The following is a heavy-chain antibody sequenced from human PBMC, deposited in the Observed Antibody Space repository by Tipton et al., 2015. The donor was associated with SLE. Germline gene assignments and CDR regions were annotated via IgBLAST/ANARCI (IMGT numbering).Heavy chain of an antibody. Sequence: TLSLTCAVYGGSFSGYYWTWIRQPPGKGLEWVGEIHHSGRTTNTPSLKSRVAISVDTSKKQFSLKLSSVTAADTAVYYCARHMITGGEFDYWGQGTLVTVSS. D-gene: IGHD3-16*01. CDR3: ARHMITGGEFDY. V-gene: IGHV4-34*01. CDR1: GGSFSGYY. CDR2: IHHSGRT. J-gene: IGHJ4*02.